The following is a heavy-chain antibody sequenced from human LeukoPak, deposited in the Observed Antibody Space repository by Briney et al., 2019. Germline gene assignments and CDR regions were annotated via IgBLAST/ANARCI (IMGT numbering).Heavy chain of an antibody. Sequence: SETLSLTCTVSGGSIYSYYWSWIRQSAEKGLEWIGRIYTTGTTNYNPSLKGRVTVSVDTSKNQFFLKLRSVTAADTAVYYCARAAVAAPYYFDYWGQGTLVTVSS. D-gene: IGHD6-19*01. J-gene: IGHJ4*02. CDR3: ARAAVAAPYYFDY. CDR1: GGSIYSYY. V-gene: IGHV4-4*07. CDR2: IYTTGTT.